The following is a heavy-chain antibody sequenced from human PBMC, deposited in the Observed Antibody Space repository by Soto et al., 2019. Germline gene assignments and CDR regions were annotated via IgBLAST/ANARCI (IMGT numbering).Heavy chain of an antibody. V-gene: IGHV4-59*01. J-gene: IGHJ3*02. CDR1: GGSISSYY. CDR2: IYYSGST. D-gene: IGHD4-17*01. CDR3: ASYGGNSEDAFDI. Sequence: ETLSLTCTVSGGSISSYYWSWIRQPPGKGLEWIGYIYYSGSTNYNPSLKSRVTISVDTSKNQFSLKLSSVTAADTAVYYCASYGGNSEDAFDIWGQGTMVTVSS.